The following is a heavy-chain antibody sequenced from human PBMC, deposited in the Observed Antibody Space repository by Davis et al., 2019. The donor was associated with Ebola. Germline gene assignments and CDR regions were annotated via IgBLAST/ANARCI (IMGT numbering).Heavy chain of an antibody. CDR3: ASHTSGNSDKSTIDL. Sequence: GESLKISCKGSGYTFDNHYMNEVIHLTGKGLEWMWVIYPGDSDIRYSPSFQGQVTISAGKSISTAYLQWSSLKASDTAMYYCASHTSGNSDKSTIDLWRRGTLVTVSS. D-gene: IGHD1-26*01. CDR1: GYTFDNHY. V-gene: IGHV5-51*01. CDR2: IYPGDSDI. J-gene: IGHJ2*01.